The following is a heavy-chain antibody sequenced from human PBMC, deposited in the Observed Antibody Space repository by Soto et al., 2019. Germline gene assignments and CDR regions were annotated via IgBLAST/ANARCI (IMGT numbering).Heavy chain of an antibody. CDR1: GGSFSGYY. V-gene: IGHV4-34*01. Sequence: PSETLSLTCAVYGGSFSGYYWSWIRQPPGKGLEWIGEINHSGSTNYNPSLKSRVTISVDTSKNQFSLKLSSVTAADTAVYYCARAGYSSGWYSGYYYYYGLDVWGQGTTVTVSS. CDR2: INHSGST. J-gene: IGHJ6*02. D-gene: IGHD6-19*01. CDR3: ARAGYSSGWYSGYYYYYGLDV.